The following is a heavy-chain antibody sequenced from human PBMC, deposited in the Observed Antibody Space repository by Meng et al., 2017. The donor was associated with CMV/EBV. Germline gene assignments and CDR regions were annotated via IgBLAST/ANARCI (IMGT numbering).Heavy chain of an antibody. CDR1: VGSFSGYY. V-gene: IGHV4-34*01. Sequence: QLQLRQWGEVLLKASETLSRTCAVYVGSFSGYYWSWIRQPPGKGLEWIGEINHSGSTNYNPSLKSRVTISVDTSKNQFSLKLSSVTAADTAVYYCARGVGGWFDPWGQGTLSPSPQ. CDR3: ARGVGGWFDP. CDR2: INHSGST. J-gene: IGHJ5*02. D-gene: IGHD1-26*01.